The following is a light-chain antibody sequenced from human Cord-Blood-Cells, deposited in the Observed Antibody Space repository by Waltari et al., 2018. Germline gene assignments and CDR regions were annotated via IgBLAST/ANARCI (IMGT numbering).Light chain of an antibody. CDR3: SSYTSSSTYV. J-gene: IGLJ1*01. CDR1: SSDVGGYNY. Sequence: QSALTQPASVSGSPGQSITISCTGTSSDVGGYNYVSWYQQPPGKAPKPMFYGVSIRPSGVSNRFTGSKPGNTASLTISGLQAEDEADYYGSSYTSSSTYVFGTGTKVTVL. CDR2: GVS. V-gene: IGLV2-14*01.